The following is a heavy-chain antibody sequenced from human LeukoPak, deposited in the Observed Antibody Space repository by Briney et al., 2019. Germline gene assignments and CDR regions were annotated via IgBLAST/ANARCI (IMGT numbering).Heavy chain of an antibody. J-gene: IGHJ4*02. D-gene: IGHD6-19*01. CDR2: IRYDGSNK. CDR3: AKDPNSSGWSIDY. V-gene: IGHV3-30*02. Sequence: PGGSLGLSCAASGFTFSSYGMHWVRQAPGKGLEWVAFIRYDGSNKYYADSVKGRFTISRDNSKNTLYLQMNSLRAEDTAVYYCAKDPNSSGWSIDYWGQGTLVTVSS. CDR1: GFTFSSYG.